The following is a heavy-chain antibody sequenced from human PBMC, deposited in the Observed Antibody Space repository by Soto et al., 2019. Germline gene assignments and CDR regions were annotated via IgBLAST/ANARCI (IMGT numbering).Heavy chain of an antibody. CDR1: GYTFRTYA. D-gene: IGHD3-3*01. J-gene: IGHJ5*02. CDR2: ITPSNGDT. Sequence: GASVKVSCKASGYTFRTYAISWVRQAPGQGLQWMGWITPSNGDTNFAQNFQGRVTMTTETSTSTVYMELRSLRSDDTAVYYCARGSFDFSPSLDPWGQGTLVTVS. V-gene: IGHV1-18*01. CDR3: ARGSFDFSPSLDP.